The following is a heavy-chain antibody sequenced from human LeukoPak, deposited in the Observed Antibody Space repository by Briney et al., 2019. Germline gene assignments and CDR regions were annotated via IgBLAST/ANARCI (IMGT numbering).Heavy chain of an antibody. J-gene: IGHJ4*02. CDR1: GFTFSNYW. V-gene: IGHV3-7*05. D-gene: IGHD6-13*01. CDR2: IKQDGSEQ. Sequence: GGSLRLSCAASGFTFSNYWMSWVRQAQGKGLEWVANIKQDGSEQYYVDSVKGRFTISRDNSKNSLYLQMNSLRAEDTAVYYCVRWSGSWYYWGQGTLVTVSS. CDR3: VRWSGSWYY.